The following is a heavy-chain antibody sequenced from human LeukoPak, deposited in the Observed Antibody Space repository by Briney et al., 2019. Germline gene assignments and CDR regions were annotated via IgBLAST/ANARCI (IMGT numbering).Heavy chain of an antibody. CDR2: ISYDGSSK. J-gene: IGHJ6*03. Sequence: AGGSLRLSCAASGFTFSSYGMHWVRQAPGKGLGWVAVISYDGSSKDYADSVKGRFTISRDNSKNTLYLQMNSLTFEDTAVYYCAKAADQYYYSYFYYMDVWGKGTTVTVSS. CDR1: GFTFSSYG. D-gene: IGHD2/OR15-2a*01. CDR3: AKAADQYYYSYFYYMDV. V-gene: IGHV3-30*18.